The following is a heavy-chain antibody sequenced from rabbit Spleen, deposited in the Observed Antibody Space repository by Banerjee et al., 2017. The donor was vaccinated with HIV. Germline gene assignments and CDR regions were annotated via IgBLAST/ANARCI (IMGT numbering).Heavy chain of an antibody. D-gene: IGHD7-1*01. J-gene: IGHJ3*01. CDR1: GVSFSDKDV. Sequence: QEQLVESGGGLVQPEGSLTLTCKASGVSFSDKDVMCWVRQAPGKGLEWITCINIATGKSVYASWVSGRFIMSRTSSPTVTLQMTSLTAADPATYFCARDLVTAIGWNFALWGQGSLVTVS. V-gene: IGHV1S45*01. CDR3: ARDLVTAIGWNFAL. CDR2: INIATGKS.